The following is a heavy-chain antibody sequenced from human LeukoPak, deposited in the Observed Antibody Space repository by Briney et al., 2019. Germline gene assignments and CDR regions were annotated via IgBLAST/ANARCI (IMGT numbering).Heavy chain of an antibody. CDR3: ARQGDGYNGIDY. V-gene: IGHV4-59*08. Sequence: SETLSLTCTVSGVSIKNYYWSWIRQPPGKGLEWIGYIYYSGSTNYNPSLKSRVTISVDTSKNQFSLKLSSVTAADTAVYYCARQGDGYNGIDYWGQGTLVTVSS. CDR2: IYYSGST. CDR1: GVSIKNYY. D-gene: IGHD5-24*01. J-gene: IGHJ4*02.